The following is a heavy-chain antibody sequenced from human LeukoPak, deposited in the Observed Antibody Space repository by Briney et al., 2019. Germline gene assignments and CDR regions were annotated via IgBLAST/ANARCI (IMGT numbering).Heavy chain of an antibody. J-gene: IGHJ3*02. D-gene: IGHD2-2*01. V-gene: IGHV4-4*07. CDR1: GGSISSYY. CDR3: ARGGGYCSSTSCYYDAFDI. CDR2: IYTSGST. Sequence: PSETLSLTCTVSGGSISSYYWSWIRQPAGKGLEWIGRIYTSGSTNYNPSLKSRVTMSVDTSKNQFSLKLSSVTAADTAVYYCARGGGYCSSTSCYYDAFDIWRQGTMVTVSS.